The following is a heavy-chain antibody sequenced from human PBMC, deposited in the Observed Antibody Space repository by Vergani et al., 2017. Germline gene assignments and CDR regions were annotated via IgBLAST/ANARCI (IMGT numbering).Heavy chain of an antibody. Sequence: QVQLVQSGAEVKKPGASVKVSCKASGYTFTSYGISWVRQAPGQGREWMGWISAYNGNTKYAQKLQGRVTMTTDTATSTAYLELRSLRSDDTAVYYCAIGNWFGELLGQFDPWGQGTLVTVSS. CDR1: GYTFTSYG. J-gene: IGHJ5*02. V-gene: IGHV1-18*01. CDR3: AIGNWFGELLGQFDP. D-gene: IGHD3-10*01. CDR2: ISAYNGNT.